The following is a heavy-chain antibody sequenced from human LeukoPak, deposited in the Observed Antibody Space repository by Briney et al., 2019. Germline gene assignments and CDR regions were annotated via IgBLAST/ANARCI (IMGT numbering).Heavy chain of an antibody. CDR3: ARITPTYWYIDL. CDR1: GFSLSTSGMC. CDR2: IDWDDDK. V-gene: IGHV2-70*11. Sequence: SGPTLVKPTQTLTLTCTFSGFSLSTSGMCVSWIRQPPGKALEWLARIDWDDDKYYNTSLRTRLTISKDTSKNQVVLTMTNMDPVDTTTYYCARITPTYWYIDLWGRGTLVTVSS. J-gene: IGHJ2*01.